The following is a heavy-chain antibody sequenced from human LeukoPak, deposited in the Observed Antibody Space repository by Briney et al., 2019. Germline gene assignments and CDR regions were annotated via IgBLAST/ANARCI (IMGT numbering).Heavy chain of an antibody. CDR1: GFTFSSYA. CDR3: AKASRGFAYRLDF. J-gene: IGHJ4*02. Sequence: GGSLRLSCAASGFTFSSYAMSWVRQAPGKGLEWVSGIIGSGGSTYYADSVKGRFTISRDNSKNTLSLQMNSLRAEDTAIYYCAKASRGFAYRLDFWGQGTLVTVSS. V-gene: IGHV3-23*01. D-gene: IGHD3-16*02. CDR2: IIGSGGST.